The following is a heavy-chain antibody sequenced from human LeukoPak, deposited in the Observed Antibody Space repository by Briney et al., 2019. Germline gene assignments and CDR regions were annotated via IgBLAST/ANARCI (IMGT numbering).Heavy chain of an antibody. CDR1: GFHLSSFF. J-gene: IGHJ4*02. Sequence: GGSLRLSCAASGFHLSSFFMTWARQAPGKALEWVSSITGSSDPPRSADSVKSRFTISRDNSEITLYLHLSSLRADDPAFYCCAKGKGMGYNNDCFDRWGQGSLVTVSS. CDR3: AKGKGMGYNNDCFDR. D-gene: IGHD5-24*01. V-gene: IGHV3-23*01. CDR2: ITGSSDPP.